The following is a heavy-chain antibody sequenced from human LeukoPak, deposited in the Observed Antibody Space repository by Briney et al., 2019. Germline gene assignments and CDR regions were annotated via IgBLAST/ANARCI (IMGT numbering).Heavy chain of an antibody. CDR1: GGSFSGYY. V-gene: IGHV4-34*01. CDR3: ARATSGSYFDY. D-gene: IGHD1-26*01. J-gene: IGHJ4*02. Sequence: SETLSLTCAVYGGSFSGYYWSWIRQPPGKGLEWIGEINHSGSTNYNPSLKSRVTISVDTSKNQFSLKLSSVTAADTAVYYCARATSGSYFDYWGQGTLVTASS. CDR2: INHSGST.